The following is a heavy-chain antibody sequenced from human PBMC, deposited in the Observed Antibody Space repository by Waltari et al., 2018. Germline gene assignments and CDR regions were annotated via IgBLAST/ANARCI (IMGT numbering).Heavy chain of an antibody. Sequence: QIKLQESGPGLVKPSETLSLTCSVSGDSISSTSFYWGWSRQAPGKGLGWIGNIYYSGDTYYNPSLKSRVTISVDTSKDQFSLRLHSVTAADTAVYFCARVSSWRGSTRDYYYMDVWGKGTSVIISS. V-gene: IGHV4-39*07. D-gene: IGHD3-3*01. CDR2: IYYSGDT. J-gene: IGHJ6*03. CDR3: ARVSSWRGSTRDYYYMDV. CDR1: GDSISSTSFY.